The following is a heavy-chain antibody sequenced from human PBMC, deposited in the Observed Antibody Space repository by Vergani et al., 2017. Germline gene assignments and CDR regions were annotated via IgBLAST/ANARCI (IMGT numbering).Heavy chain of an antibody. CDR2: IYTADSDT. J-gene: IGHJ4*02. Sequence: EVELVQSGPGMRKPGESLKISCKGSEYSFGNYWIGWVRQMPGKGLEWMGIIYTADSDTRYSPSFQGQVTISADKSISTAFLQWDSLKASDTAXYYCARHTTYTDSWGQGTLVTVSS. D-gene: IGHD1-1*01. CDR3: ARHTTYTDS. V-gene: IGHV5-51*01. CDR1: EYSFGNYW.